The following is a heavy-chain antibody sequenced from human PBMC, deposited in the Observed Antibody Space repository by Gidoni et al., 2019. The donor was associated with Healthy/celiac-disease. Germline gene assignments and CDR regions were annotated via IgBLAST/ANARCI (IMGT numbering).Heavy chain of an antibody. Sequence: QLQLQESGPVLVKPSETLSLTCTVSGGSISSSSYYWGWLRQPPGKGLEWIVSIYYSGSTYYNPSLKSRVSISVDTSKNQFSLKLSSVTAADTAVYYCARLVAVGCSSTSCYHFGQRGLGVPDYWGQGTLVTVSS. CDR3: ARLVAVGCSSTSCYHFGQRGLGVPDY. D-gene: IGHD2-2*01. J-gene: IGHJ4*02. V-gene: IGHV4-39*01. CDR1: GGSISSSSYY. CDR2: IYYSGST.